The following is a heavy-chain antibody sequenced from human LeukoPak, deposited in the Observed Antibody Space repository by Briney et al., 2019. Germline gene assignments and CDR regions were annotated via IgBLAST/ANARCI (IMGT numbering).Heavy chain of an antibody. CDR3: ARALYYYDSSGYSHFDY. J-gene: IGHJ4*02. Sequence: GASVKVSCKASGGTFSSYAISWVRQAPGQGLEWMGGIIPIFGTANYAQKFQGRVTITTDESTGTAYMELSSLRSEDTAVYYCARALYYYDSSGYSHFDYWGQGTLVTVSS. V-gene: IGHV1-69*05. CDR2: IIPIFGTA. CDR1: GGTFSSYA. D-gene: IGHD3-22*01.